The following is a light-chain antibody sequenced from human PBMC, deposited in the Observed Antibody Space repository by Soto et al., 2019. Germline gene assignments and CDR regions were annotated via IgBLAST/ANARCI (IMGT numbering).Light chain of an antibody. CDR1: QSLVASDGNTY. CDR3: MQGTHWPPT. Sequence: DVVMTQSPLSLPVTLGQPASISCRSSQSLVASDGNTYLNWFQQRPGQSPRRLIYKVSNRDSGVPDRFRGSGSGTDFTVEISRVEAEDIGVYFCMQGTHWPPTFGQGTRLEIK. J-gene: IGKJ5*01. V-gene: IGKV2-30*01. CDR2: KVS.